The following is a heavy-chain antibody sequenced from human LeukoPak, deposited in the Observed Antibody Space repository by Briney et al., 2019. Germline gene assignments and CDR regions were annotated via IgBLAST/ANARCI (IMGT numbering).Heavy chain of an antibody. V-gene: IGHV3-30*04. Sequence: GRSLRLSCAASGFTFSSYAMHWVRQAPGKGLEWVAVISFDGSNKYYADSVKGRFTISRDNSENTVYVQMNSLRAEDTAVYYCAREGSWYCMDYWGQGTLVTVSS. J-gene: IGHJ4*02. D-gene: IGHD2-15*01. CDR1: GFTFSSYA. CDR3: AREGSWYCMDY. CDR2: ISFDGSNK.